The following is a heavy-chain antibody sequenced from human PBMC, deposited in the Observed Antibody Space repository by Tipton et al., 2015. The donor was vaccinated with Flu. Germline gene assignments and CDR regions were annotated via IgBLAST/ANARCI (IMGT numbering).Heavy chain of an antibody. CDR1: GFTFEDHA. J-gene: IGHJ5*02. D-gene: IGHD3-3*01. CDR2: ITGDGGRT. CDR3: GKDLTIGGGGCFDP. Sequence: SLRLSCAASGFTFEDHAMHWVRQVPGKGLEWVSLITGDGGRTYYADAVKGRFTVSRDNSKNSLFLQMDSLRSEDTAFYYCGKDLTIGGGGCFDPRGQGTLVSVSS. V-gene: IGHV3-43*02.